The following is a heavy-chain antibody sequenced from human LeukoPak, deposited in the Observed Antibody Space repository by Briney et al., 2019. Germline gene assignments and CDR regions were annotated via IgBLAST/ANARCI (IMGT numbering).Heavy chain of an antibody. CDR2: IWYAGSYK. CDR3: ARWGSSSLDY. Sequence: PGGSLRLSCAASGFTFSSYGMQWVRQAPGKGLEWVAVIWYAGSYKYHADSVKGRFTISRDNSRNTLYLQMDSLSVEDTGVYYCARWGSSSLDYWGQGTLVTVSS. CDR1: GFTFSSYG. J-gene: IGHJ4*02. D-gene: IGHD6-6*01. V-gene: IGHV3-33*01.